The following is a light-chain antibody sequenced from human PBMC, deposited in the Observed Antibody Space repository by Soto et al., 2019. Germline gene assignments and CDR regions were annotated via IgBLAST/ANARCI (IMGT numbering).Light chain of an antibody. Sequence: EIVMTESPATLSVSPGERATLSCRASQSVGSHLAWYQQRPGQAPRLLIYGALYRATGIPARFSGSGSGTDFTLTISSLQSEDFAVYYCQQYDNWPLTFGGGTKVDIK. V-gene: IGKV3-15*01. J-gene: IGKJ4*01. CDR2: GAL. CDR1: QSVGSH. CDR3: QQYDNWPLT.